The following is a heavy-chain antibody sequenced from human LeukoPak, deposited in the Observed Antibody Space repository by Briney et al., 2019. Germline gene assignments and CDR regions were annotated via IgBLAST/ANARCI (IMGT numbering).Heavy chain of an antibody. Sequence: SETLSLTCTVSGGSISSGAYYWHWIRQHPGKGLEWIGYIYYSGSTYYNPSLKSRVTMSVYTPKNQFSLKLSSVTAADTAVYYCAREVIEDWFDPWGQGTLVTVCS. J-gene: IGHJ5*02. V-gene: IGHV4-31*03. CDR3: AREVIEDWFDP. CDR2: IYYSGST. D-gene: IGHD2/OR15-2a*01. CDR1: GGSISSGAYY.